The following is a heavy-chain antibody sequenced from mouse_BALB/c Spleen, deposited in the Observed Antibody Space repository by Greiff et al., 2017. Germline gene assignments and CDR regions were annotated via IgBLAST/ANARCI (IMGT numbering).Heavy chain of an antibody. J-gene: IGHJ4*01. Sequence: QVQLQQPGAELVKPGASVKLSCTASGYTFTSYWMHWVKQRPGQGLEWIGEINPSNGRTNYNEKFKSKATLTVDKSSSTAYMQLSSLTSEDSAVYYCAIYYDYDDAMDYWGQGTSVTVSS. V-gene: IGHV1S81*02. CDR3: AIYYDYDDAMDY. D-gene: IGHD2-4*01. CDR2: INPSNGRT. CDR1: GYTFTSYW.